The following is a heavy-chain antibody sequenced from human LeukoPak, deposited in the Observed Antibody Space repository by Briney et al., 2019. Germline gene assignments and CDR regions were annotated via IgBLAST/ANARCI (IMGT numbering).Heavy chain of an antibody. CDR1: GFTFSSYG. J-gene: IGHJ3*02. CDR2: IWYDGSNK. V-gene: IGHV3-33*01. Sequence: GGSLRLSCAASGFTFSSYGMHWVRQAPGKGLEWVAVIWYDGSNKYYADSVKDRFTISRDNSKNTLYLQMNSLRAEDTAVYYCARDRSGYSDAFDIWGQGTMVTVSS. CDR3: ARDRSGYSDAFDI. D-gene: IGHD6-13*01.